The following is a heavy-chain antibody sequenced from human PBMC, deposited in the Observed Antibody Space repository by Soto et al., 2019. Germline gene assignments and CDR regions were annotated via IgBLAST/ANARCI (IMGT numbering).Heavy chain of an antibody. D-gene: IGHD3-10*01. CDR2: INPNNGDT. CDR1: GYFFTSHY. V-gene: IGHV1-2*06. J-gene: IGHJ4*02. Sequence: ASVKVSCKTSGYFFTSHYIHWVRLAPGRGLEWMGRINPNNGDTNSPQKFQGRVTMTSDTSISTAYMEMSGLRSDDTALYYCAREVTYGGGSFSLGLWGQGTLVPVS. CDR3: AREVTYGGGSFSLGL.